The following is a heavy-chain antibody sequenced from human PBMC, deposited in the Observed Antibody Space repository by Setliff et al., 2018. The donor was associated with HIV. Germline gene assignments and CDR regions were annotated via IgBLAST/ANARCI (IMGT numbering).Heavy chain of an antibody. Sequence: ASVKVSCKASGGTFSSYAISWVRQAPGQRLEWMGAIIPFLGVVHYAQTFQGRVTMTAGTYTNTAYLELSSLQSDDTAVYFCARGSLGSRPYYMDVWGKGTSVTVSS. D-gene: IGHD6-13*01. CDR3: ARGSLGSRPYYMDV. CDR2: IIPFLGVV. J-gene: IGHJ6*03. V-gene: IGHV1-69*10. CDR1: GGTFSSYA.